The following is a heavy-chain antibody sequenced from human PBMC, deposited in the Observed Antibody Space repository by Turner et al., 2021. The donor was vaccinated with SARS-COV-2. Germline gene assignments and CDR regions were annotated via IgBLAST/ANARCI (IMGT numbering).Heavy chain of an antibody. J-gene: IGHJ4*02. D-gene: IGHD1-1*01. CDR1: GFSLSTSGMR. V-gene: IGHV2-70*04. CDR3: ARTTWKSRACFDY. CDR2: IDCDDDK. Sequence: VTLKESGPALVKPTQPLTLTCTFSGFSLSTSGMRVSCLRQPRGKALEWLASIDCDDDKYYRTSLKSRLTISKDTSKNQVVLTMTNLGAEDTATYYCARTTWKSRACFDYWGQGTLVTVSS.